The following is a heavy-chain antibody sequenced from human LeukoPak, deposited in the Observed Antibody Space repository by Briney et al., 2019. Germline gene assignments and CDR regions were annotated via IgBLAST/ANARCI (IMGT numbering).Heavy chain of an antibody. Sequence: GGSLRLSCAASGFTFSSYSMNWVRQAPGKGLEWVSSIISSSSYIYYADSVKGRFTISRDNAKNSLYLQMNSLRAEDTAVYYCARDTAYYDSSGYYYEGAFDIWGQGTMVTVSS. CDR3: ARDTAYYDSSGYYYEGAFDI. J-gene: IGHJ3*02. D-gene: IGHD3-22*01. V-gene: IGHV3-21*01. CDR2: IISSSSYI. CDR1: GFTFSSYS.